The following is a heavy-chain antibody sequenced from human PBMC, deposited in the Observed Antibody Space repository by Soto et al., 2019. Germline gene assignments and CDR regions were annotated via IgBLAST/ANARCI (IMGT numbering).Heavy chain of an antibody. CDR2: ILPIFGTA. CDR1: GGTFSSYA. J-gene: IGHJ4*02. Sequence: QVQLVQSGAEVKKPGSSVKVSCTASGGTFSSYAISSVRHAPGQGPAWMGGILPIFGTANYAQKFQGRVTITGDESTRACDRGLGIPSSENTACYYCAGVPPVTTTVLPCFDCCGRGTLCTVSS. D-gene: IGHD4-17*01. CDR3: AGVPPVTTTVLPCFDC. V-gene: IGHV1-69*12.